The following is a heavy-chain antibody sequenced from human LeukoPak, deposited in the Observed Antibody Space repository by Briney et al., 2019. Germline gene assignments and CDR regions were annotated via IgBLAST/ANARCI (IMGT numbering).Heavy chain of an antibody. CDR2: IYYSGST. CDR3: ARALAFSGYSLDY. J-gene: IGHJ4*02. D-gene: IGHD5-12*01. Sequence: SETLSLTCTVSAGSISSYYWSWIRQPPGKGLEWIGYIYYSGSTYYNPSLKSRVTISVDTSKNQFSLKLSSVTAADTAVYYCARALAFSGYSLDYWGQGTLVTVSS. CDR1: AGSISSYY. V-gene: IGHV4-59*06.